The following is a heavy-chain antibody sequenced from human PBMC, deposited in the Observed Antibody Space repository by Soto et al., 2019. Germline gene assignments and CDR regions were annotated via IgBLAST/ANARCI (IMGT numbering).Heavy chain of an antibody. V-gene: IGHV4-59*01. D-gene: IGHD3-3*01. J-gene: IGHJ4*02. CDR3: ARGADDFWSGYYDY. CDR1: GGSISSYY. CDR2: IYYSGST. Sequence: PSETLSLTCTVSGGSISSYYWSWIRQPPGKGLEWIGYIYYSGSTNYNPSLKSRVTISVDTSKNQFSLKLSSVTAADTAVYYCARGADDFWSGYYDYWGQGPLVTVSS.